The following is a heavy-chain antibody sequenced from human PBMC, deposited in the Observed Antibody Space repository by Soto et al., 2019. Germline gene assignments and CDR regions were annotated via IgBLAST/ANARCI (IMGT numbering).Heavy chain of an antibody. V-gene: IGHV3-30*03. CDR2: ISYDGSNK. D-gene: IGHD3-9*01. CDR1: GFTFSSYG. CDR3: AIEAWEDYDILTGGFDY. Sequence: PGGSLRLSCAASGFTFSSYGMHWVRQAPGKGLKWVAVISYDGSNKYYADSVKGRFTISRDNSKNTLYLQMNSLRAEDTAVYYCAIEAWEDYDILTGGFDYWGQGTLVTVSS. J-gene: IGHJ4*02.